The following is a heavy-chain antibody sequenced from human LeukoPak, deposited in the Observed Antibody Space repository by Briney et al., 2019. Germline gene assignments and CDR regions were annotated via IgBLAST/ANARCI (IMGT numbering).Heavy chain of an antibody. CDR2: ISSSSSYI. Sequence: PGGSLRLSCAASGFTFSSYSMNWVRQAPGKGLEWVSSISSSSSYIYYADSVKGRFTISRDNAKNSLYLQMNSLRAEDTAVYYCARAPDPGPLNWFDPWGQGTLVTVSS. CDR3: ARAPDPGPLNWFDP. V-gene: IGHV3-21*01. CDR1: GFTFSSYS. J-gene: IGHJ5*02.